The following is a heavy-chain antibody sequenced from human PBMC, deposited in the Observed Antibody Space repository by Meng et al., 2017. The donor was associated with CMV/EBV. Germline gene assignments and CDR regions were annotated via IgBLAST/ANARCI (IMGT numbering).Heavy chain of an antibody. V-gene: IGHV3-33*06. J-gene: IGHJ6*02. D-gene: IGHD3-10*01. CDR1: GFTFSSYG. CDR2: IWYDGSNK. Sequence: GGSLRLSCAASGFTFSSYGMHWVRQAPGKGLEWVAVIWYDGSNKYYADSVKGRFTISRDNSKNTLYLQMNSLRAEDTAVYYCAKDQHGSGSYPSSYYYYYGMDVWGQGTTVTVSS. CDR3: AKDQHGSGSYPSSYYYYYGMDV.